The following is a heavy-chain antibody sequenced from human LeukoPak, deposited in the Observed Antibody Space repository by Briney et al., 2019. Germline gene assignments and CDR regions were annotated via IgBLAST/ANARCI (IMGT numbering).Heavy chain of an antibody. CDR3: ARASNYYDSSGYPMEYYYYGMDV. Sequence: PSQTLSLTCTVSGGSISSGGYYWSWIRQHPGKGLEWIGYIYYSGSTYYNPSLKSRVTISVDTSKNQFSLKLSSVTAADTAVYYCARASNYYDSSGYPMEYYYYGMDVWGQGTTVIVSS. D-gene: IGHD3-22*01. V-gene: IGHV4-31*03. CDR2: IYYSGST. CDR1: GGSISSGGYY. J-gene: IGHJ6*02.